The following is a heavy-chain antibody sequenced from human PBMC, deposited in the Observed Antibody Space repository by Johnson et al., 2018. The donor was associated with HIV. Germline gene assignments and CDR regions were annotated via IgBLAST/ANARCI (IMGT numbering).Heavy chain of an antibody. V-gene: IGHV3-23*04. D-gene: IGHD3-22*01. J-gene: IGHJ3*02. CDR2: ISGSGGST. Sequence: VQLVESGGGLVQPGGSLRLSCAASGFTFSSYVMSWVRQAPGKGLEWVSAISGSGGSTYYADSVKGRFTISRDNSKNTLYLQMNSLRAEDTAVYYCARDRNYYDSSAQGAFDIWGQGTMVTVSS. CDR3: ARDRNYYDSSAQGAFDI. CDR1: GFTFSSYV.